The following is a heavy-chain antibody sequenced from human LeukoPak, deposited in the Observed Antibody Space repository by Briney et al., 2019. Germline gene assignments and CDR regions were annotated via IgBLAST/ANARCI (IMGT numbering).Heavy chain of an antibody. D-gene: IGHD3/OR15-3a*01. CDR2: ISGSGGST. J-gene: IGHJ4*02. CDR3: AKRGVVIRVILVGFHKEAYYLES. CDR1: GITLSNYG. Sequence: GGSLRLSCAVSGITLSNYGMSWVRQAPGKGLEWVAGISGSGGSTNYADSVKGRFTISRDNPKNTLYLQMNSLRAEDTAFYFCAKRGVVIRVILVGFHKEAYYLESWGQGALVTVSS. V-gene: IGHV3-23*01.